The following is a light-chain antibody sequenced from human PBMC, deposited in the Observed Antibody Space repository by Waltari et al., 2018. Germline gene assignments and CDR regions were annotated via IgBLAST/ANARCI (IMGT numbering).Light chain of an antibody. J-gene: IGKJ4*01. CDR3: QQYNNWPPTT. V-gene: IGKV3D-15*01. Sequence: ELVMTQSPASLSVSPGERATLSCRASQSVSNNLAWYQQKHGQAPRLLINCASTRATGIPARLSGSGSWTEFTLTISSLQYEDVAVYYCQQYNNWPPTTFGGGTKVEIK. CDR2: CAS. CDR1: QSVSNN.